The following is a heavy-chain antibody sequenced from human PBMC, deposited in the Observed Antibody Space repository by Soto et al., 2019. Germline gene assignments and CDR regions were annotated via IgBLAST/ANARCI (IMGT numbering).Heavy chain of an antibody. CDR1: GFTVSSNY. V-gene: IGHV3-66*01. CDR2: IYSGGST. D-gene: IGHD6-13*01. Sequence: GGSLRLSCAASGFTVSSNYMSWVRQAPGKGLEWVSVIYSGGSTYYADSVKGRFTISRDNSKNTLYLQMNSLSAEATAVYYSRRNPGDMAAAPNLFLPWGQGPLVTVPS. CDR3: RRNPGDMAAAPNLFLP. J-gene: IGHJ5*02.